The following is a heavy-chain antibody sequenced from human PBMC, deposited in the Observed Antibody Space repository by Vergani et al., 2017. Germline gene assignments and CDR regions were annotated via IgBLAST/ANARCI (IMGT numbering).Heavy chain of an antibody. CDR2: ISGSGGST. CDR1: GFTFSSYG. J-gene: IGHJ4*02. D-gene: IGHD5-24*01. Sequence: QVQLVESGGGVVQPGRSLRLSCAASGFTFSSYGMHWVRQAPGKGLEWVSAISGSGGSTYYADSVKGRFTISRDNSKNTLYLQMNSLRAEDTAVYYCAKGPDGYNPPNWGQGTLVTVSS. V-gene: IGHV3-NL1*01. CDR3: AKGPDGYNPPN.